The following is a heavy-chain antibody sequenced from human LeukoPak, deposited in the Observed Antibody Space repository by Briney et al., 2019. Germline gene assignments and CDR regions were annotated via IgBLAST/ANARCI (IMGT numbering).Heavy chain of an antibody. CDR2: ITGDTGST. CDR3: AKDAVAPGSGGDYFDY. Sequence: PGGSLRLSCAASGFTFSSNAMSWVRQAPGKGLEWVSVITGDTGSTYYADSVKGRFTISRDNSKNTLSLQMSSLRAEDTAVYYCAKDAVAPGSGGDYFDYWGQGTLVTVSS. V-gene: IGHV3-23*01. CDR1: GFTFSSNA. D-gene: IGHD3-10*01. J-gene: IGHJ4*02.